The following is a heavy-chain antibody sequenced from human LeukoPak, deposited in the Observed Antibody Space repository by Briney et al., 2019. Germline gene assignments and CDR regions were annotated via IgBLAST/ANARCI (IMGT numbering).Heavy chain of an antibody. Sequence: GGSLRLSCAASGFTFSSYAMNWVRQAPGKGLEWVSYISSSSSTIYYADSVKGRFTISRDNAKNSLYLQMNSLRAEDTAVYYCARDYGSSWYKANWFDPWGQGALVTVSS. D-gene: IGHD6-13*01. J-gene: IGHJ5*02. CDR3: ARDYGSSWYKANWFDP. CDR2: ISSSSSTI. V-gene: IGHV3-48*01. CDR1: GFTFSSYA.